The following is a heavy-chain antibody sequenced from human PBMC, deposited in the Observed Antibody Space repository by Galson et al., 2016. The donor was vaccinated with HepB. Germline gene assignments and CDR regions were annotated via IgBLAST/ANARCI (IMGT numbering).Heavy chain of an antibody. J-gene: IGHJ6*02. CDR2: IYPSTSDV. V-gene: IGHV5-51*01. D-gene: IGHD1-26*01. Sequence: QSGAEVKKPGEPLKTSCKASGYNFIISWIAWIRQVPGDGLELMGLIYPSTSDVKYSPSFLGQVTISVDKSLDTAYLQWSGLKASDTAMYYCARLGIAPNIEYYLYSLDVWDQGTAILVS. CDR3: ARLGIAPNIEYYLYSLDV. CDR1: GYNFIISW.